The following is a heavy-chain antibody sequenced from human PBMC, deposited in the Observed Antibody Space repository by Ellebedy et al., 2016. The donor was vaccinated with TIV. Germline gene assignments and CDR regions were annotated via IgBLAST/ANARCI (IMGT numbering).Heavy chain of an antibody. CDR1: GGIFSTHA. CDR2: IIPNLGIT. Sequence: ASVKVSCKASGGIFSTHAISWVRQAPGQGLEWMGRIIPNLGITNYAQKFQGRVTITADKSTSTAYMELTGLRSEDTAVYYRAPDDNDWGQGTLVTVSS. D-gene: IGHD1-1*01. CDR3: APDDND. V-gene: IGHV1-69*04. J-gene: IGHJ4*02.